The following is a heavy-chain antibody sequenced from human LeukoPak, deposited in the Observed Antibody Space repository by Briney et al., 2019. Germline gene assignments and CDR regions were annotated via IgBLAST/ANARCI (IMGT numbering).Heavy chain of an antibody. J-gene: IGHJ4*02. Sequence: GGSLRLSCAASGFTFSSYEINWVRQAPGKGLEWVSYISSSGSTIKYADSVKGRFTISRGNAKNSLYLQMNSLRAEDTAVYYCAKDLDTAMGLGYFDYWGQGTLVTVSS. CDR1: GFTFSSYE. V-gene: IGHV3-48*03. D-gene: IGHD5-18*01. CDR2: ISSSGSTI. CDR3: AKDLDTAMGLGYFDY.